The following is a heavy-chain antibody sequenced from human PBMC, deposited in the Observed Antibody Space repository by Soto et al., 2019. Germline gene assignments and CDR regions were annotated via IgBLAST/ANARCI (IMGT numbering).Heavy chain of an antibody. CDR1: GYTFTNFH. D-gene: IGHD6-19*01. J-gene: IGHJ4*02. CDR3: ARGVPAGVDY. CDR2: MSPNSDNT. Sequence: ASVKVSCKASGYTFTNFHINWVRQAAGQGLEWMGWMSPNSDNTAYAQKFQGRVTMTRNTSTSTAYMELSSLRSEDTAVYYCARGVPAGVDYWGQGTLVTVSS. V-gene: IGHV1-8*01.